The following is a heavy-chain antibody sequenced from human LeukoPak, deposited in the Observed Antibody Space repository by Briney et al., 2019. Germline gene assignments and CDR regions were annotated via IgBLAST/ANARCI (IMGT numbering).Heavy chain of an antibody. Sequence: PSETLSLTCTVSGYSISSGYYWGWIRQPPGKALEWIGYIYYSGSTNYNPSLKSRVTISVDTSKNQFSLNLSSVTAADTAVYYCAIVGYCSGGSCYRGWFDPRGQGTLVTVSS. V-gene: IGHV4-61*01. CDR3: AIVGYCSGGSCYRGWFDP. D-gene: IGHD2-15*01. CDR2: IYYSGST. J-gene: IGHJ5*02. CDR1: GYSISSGYY.